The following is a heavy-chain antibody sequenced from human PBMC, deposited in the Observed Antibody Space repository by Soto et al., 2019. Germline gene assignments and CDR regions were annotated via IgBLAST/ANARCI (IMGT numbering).Heavy chain of an antibody. CDR2: IIPIFGTA. CDR1: GGTFSSYA. CDR3: ARGGGLQDYYGMDV. D-gene: IGHD2-21*02. J-gene: IGHJ6*02. V-gene: IGHV1-69*13. Sequence: SVKVSCKASGGTFSSYAISWVRQAPGQGLEWMGGIIPIFGTANYAQKFQGRVTITADESTSTAYMELSSLRSEDMAVYYCARGGGLQDYYGMDVWGQGTTVTVSS.